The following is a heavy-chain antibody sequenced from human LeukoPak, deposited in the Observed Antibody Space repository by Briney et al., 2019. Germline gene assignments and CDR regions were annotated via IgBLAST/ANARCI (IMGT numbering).Heavy chain of an antibody. V-gene: IGHV3-23*01. J-gene: IGHJ4*02. CDR1: GFTFTSYA. CDR3: ARFYDYGRH. CDR2: ISNSGSST. D-gene: IGHD4-17*01. Sequence: GGSLRLSCAASGFTFTSYAMSWVRQAPGKGLEWVSTISNSGSSTNHADSVKGRFTVSRDNSKNTLYLQMNSLRAEDTAVYYCARFYDYGRHWGQGTLVTVSS.